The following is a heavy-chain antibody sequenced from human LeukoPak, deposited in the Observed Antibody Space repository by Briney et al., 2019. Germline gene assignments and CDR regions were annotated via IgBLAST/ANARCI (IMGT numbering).Heavy chain of an antibody. CDR2: IWYDGINK. J-gene: IGHJ4*02. D-gene: IGHD3-22*01. CDR3: ARALYGSSGYYDY. CDR1: GFTFSSHA. V-gene: IGHV3-33*01. Sequence: GRSLRLSCAASGFTFSSHAMHWVRQAPGKGLEWVAVIWYDGINKYLADSVKGRFTISRDNAKNSLSLQMNSLRAEDTALYYCARALYGSSGYYDYWGQGILVTVSS.